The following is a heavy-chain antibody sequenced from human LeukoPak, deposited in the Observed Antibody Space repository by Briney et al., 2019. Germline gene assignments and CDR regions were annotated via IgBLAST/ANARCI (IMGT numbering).Heavy chain of an antibody. CDR1: GGTFSSYT. CDR3: ARLAWVYSSLGRENWFDP. J-gene: IGHJ5*02. D-gene: IGHD6-6*01. Sequence: ASVKVSCKASGGTFSSYTISWVRQAPGQGLEWMGRIIPILGIANYAQKFQGRVTITADKSTSTAYMELSSLRSEDTAVYYCARLAWVYSSLGRENWFDPWGQGTLVTVSP. CDR2: IIPILGIA. V-gene: IGHV1-69*02.